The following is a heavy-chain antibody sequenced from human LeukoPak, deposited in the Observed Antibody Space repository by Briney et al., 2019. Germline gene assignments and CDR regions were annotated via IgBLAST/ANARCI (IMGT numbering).Heavy chain of an antibody. V-gene: IGHV4-31*03. CDR2: IYYSGST. CDR1: GGSISSGGYY. Sequence: SETLSLTCTVSGGSISSGGYYWSWIRQHPGKGLEWIGYIYYSGSTYYNPSLKSRVTISVDTSKNQFSLKLGSVTAADTAVYYCARGDDYDILTGYSYWGQGTLVTVSS. J-gene: IGHJ4*02. D-gene: IGHD3-9*01. CDR3: ARGDDYDILTGYSY.